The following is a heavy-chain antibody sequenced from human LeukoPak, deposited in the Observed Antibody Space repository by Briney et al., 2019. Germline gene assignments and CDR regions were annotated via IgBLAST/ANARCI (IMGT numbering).Heavy chain of an antibody. J-gene: IGHJ4*02. CDR1: GFTFSSYA. V-gene: IGHV3-23*01. Sequence: GGSLRLSCAASGFTFSSYAMSWVRQAPGKGLEWVSGISGSGDSTYYADSVKGRFAMSRDNSKNTLYLQMNSLRAEDTAIYYCAKGVYGLGVPPFDYWGQGTLVTVSS. D-gene: IGHD3-10*01. CDR3: AKGVYGLGVPPFDY. CDR2: ISGSGDST.